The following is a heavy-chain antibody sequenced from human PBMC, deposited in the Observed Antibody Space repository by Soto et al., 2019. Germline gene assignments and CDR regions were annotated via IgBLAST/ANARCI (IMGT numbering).Heavy chain of an antibody. CDR1: GYTFTSYA. D-gene: IGHD5-18*01. J-gene: IGHJ6*02. Sequence: ASVKVSCKASGYTFTSYAMHWVRQAPGQRLEWMGWINAGNGNTKYSQKFQGRVTITRDTSASTAYMELSSLRSEDTAVYYCASGRAKGTAMVDYYYYGMDVWGQGTTVTVSS. CDR2: INAGNGNT. V-gene: IGHV1-3*01. CDR3: ASGRAKGTAMVDYYYYGMDV.